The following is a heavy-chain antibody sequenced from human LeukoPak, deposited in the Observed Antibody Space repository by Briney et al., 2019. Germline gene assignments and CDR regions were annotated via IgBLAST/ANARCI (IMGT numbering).Heavy chain of an antibody. CDR1: GGSISSYY. V-gene: IGHV4-59*12. CDR3: ARGFAYYYGSGSYYKSNWFDP. CDR2: IYYSGST. Sequence: SETLSLTCTVSGGSISSYYWSWIRQPPGKGLEWIGYIYYSGSTNYNPSLKSRVTISVDTSKNQFSLKLSPVTAADTAVYYCARGFAYYYGSGSYYKSNWFDPWGQGTLVTVSS. D-gene: IGHD3-10*01. J-gene: IGHJ5*02.